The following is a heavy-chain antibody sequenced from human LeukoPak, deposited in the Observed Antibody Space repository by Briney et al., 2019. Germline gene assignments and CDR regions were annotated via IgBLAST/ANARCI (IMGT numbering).Heavy chain of an antibody. V-gene: IGHV1-18*04. Sequence: ASVKVSCKASGYTFTNSYIHWVRQAPGQGLEWMGWISAYNGNTNYAQKLQGRVTMTTDTSTSTAYMELRSLRSDDTAVYYCARGQLGIYGYYFDYWGQGTLVTVSS. CDR2: ISAYNGNT. D-gene: IGHD7-27*01. CDR1: GYTFTNSY. CDR3: ARGQLGIYGYYFDY. J-gene: IGHJ4*02.